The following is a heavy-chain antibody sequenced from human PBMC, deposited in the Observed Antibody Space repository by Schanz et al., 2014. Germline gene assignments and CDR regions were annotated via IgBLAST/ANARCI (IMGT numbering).Heavy chain of an antibody. CDR2: ISSSASTIQYA. D-gene: IGHD6-13*01. J-gene: IGHJ4*01. Sequence: QVQLVESGGGLVKPGGSLRLSCAASGFTFSDYYMTWIRQAPGKGLEWVSYISSSASTIQYADYTDSVKGRFTISRDDAKNSLYLQMNSLRAEDTAVYYCAKERIAAAWTFDYWGQGTLVTVSS. CDR1: GFTFSDYY. CDR3: AKERIAAAWTFDY. V-gene: IGHV3-11*04.